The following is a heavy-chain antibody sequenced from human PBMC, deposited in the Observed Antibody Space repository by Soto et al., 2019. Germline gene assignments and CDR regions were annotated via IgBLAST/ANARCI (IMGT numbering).Heavy chain of an antibody. J-gene: IGHJ6*02. CDR1: GYTFSNYG. V-gene: IGHV1-18*01. CDR2: ISGYNGNT. Sequence: QVQLVQSGAEVKKPEASVKVSCKASGYTFSNYGISWVRQGPGQGLEWMGWISGYNGNTHYEEKVQDRIKMTTDTSTRTTYLELRSLRSDDTAVYFCARDPGFGFGYSYAFAMDVWGQGTTVTVSS. D-gene: IGHD5-18*01. CDR3: ARDPGFGFGYSYAFAMDV.